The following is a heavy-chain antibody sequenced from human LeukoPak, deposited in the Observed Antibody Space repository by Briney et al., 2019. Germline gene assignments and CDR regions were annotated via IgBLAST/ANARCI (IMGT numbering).Heavy chain of an antibody. J-gene: IGHJ4*02. D-gene: IGHD5-18*01. CDR1: GGSVSSSHYF. CDR3: ARVAFGGYSYGYVDF. Sequence: SETLSLTCTVSGGSVSSSHYFWAWIRQPPGKGLEWIGTIADCGSTYYNPCHKRRVTLSVDTYKNQFSLRLSSVTAADTAVYYCARVAFGGYSYGYVDFWGQGTLVTVSS. V-gene: IGHV4-39*01. CDR2: IADCGST.